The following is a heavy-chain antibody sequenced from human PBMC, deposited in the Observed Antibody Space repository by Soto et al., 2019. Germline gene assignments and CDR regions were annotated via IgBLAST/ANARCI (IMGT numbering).Heavy chain of an antibody. CDR2: IYYSGST. Sequence: SETLSLTCTVSGGSISSYYWSCIRQPPGKGLEWIVYIYYSGSTNYNPSLKSRVTISVDTSKNQFSLKLSSVTAADTAVYDCAREGHCSGGSCPDYWGQGTLVTV. CDR1: GGSISSYY. J-gene: IGHJ4*02. V-gene: IGHV4-59*01. D-gene: IGHD2-15*01. CDR3: AREGHCSGGSCPDY.